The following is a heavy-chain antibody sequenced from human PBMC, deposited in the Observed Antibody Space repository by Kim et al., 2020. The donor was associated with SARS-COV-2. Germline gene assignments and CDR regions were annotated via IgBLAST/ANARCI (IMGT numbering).Heavy chain of an antibody. CDR1: GYSFNRYW. CDR2: IYPGDSAT. V-gene: IGHV5-51*01. Sequence: GESLKISCKGSGYSFNRYWIGWVRQMPGKGLEWMGIIYPGDSATRYSPYFQGQVTISADKSISTAYLQWSGLRASDTAMYFCARQDYYGSNGQSSEYFHHWGQGTLVTVSS. CDR3: ARQDYYGSNGQSSEYFHH. D-gene: IGHD3-22*01. J-gene: IGHJ1*01.